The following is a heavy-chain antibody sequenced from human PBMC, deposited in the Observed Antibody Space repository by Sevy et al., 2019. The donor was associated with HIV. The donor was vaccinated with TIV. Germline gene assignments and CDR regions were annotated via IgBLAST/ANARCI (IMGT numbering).Heavy chain of an antibody. V-gene: IGHV4-61*02. CDR3: ARGGRPGYYDSSYPY. D-gene: IGHD3-22*01. Sequence: SETLSLTCTVSGGSISSGTYYWSWIRQPAGKGLEWIGRMYTSGSTNYNPSLQSRVTMSVDTSKNQFSLKLSSVTAADTAVYYCARGGRPGYYDSSYPYWGQGTLVTVSS. CDR1: GGSISSGTYY. CDR2: MYTSGST. J-gene: IGHJ4*02.